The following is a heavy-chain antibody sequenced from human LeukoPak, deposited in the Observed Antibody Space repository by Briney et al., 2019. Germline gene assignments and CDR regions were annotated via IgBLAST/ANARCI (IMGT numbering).Heavy chain of an antibody. V-gene: IGHV4-59*01. Sequence: SETLSLTCTVSGGSISSYYWSWIRQPPGKGLEWIGYIYYSGSTNYTPSLKSRVTISVDTSKNQFSLKLSSVTAADTAVYYCARGGYSYGSQPFDYWGQGTLVTVSS. D-gene: IGHD5-18*01. CDR3: ARGGYSYGSQPFDY. J-gene: IGHJ4*02. CDR1: GGSISSYY. CDR2: IYYSGST.